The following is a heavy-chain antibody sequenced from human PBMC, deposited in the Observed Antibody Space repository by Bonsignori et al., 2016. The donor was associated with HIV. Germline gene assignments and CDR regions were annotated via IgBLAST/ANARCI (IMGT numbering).Heavy chain of an antibody. CDR2: INSDGSST. V-gene: IGHV3-74*01. D-gene: IGHD4-23*01. Sequence: WIRQPPGKGLVWVSRINSDGSSTSYADSVKGRFTISRDNAKNTLYLQMNSLRAEDTAVYYCARLSTGTVAAHFDYWGQGTLVTVSS. J-gene: IGHJ4*02. CDR3: ARLSTGTVAAHFDY.